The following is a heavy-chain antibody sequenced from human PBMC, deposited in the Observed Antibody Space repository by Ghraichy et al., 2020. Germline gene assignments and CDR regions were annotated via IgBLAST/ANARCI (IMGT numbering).Heavy chain of an antibody. D-gene: IGHD3-10*01. J-gene: IGHJ4*02. V-gene: IGHV3-23*01. CDR1: GFTFSTYV. CDR2: ITGSGGST. CDR3: AKESVGVLGPVDC. Sequence: GGSLRLSCAASGFTFSTYVMSWVRQAPGKGLEWVSTITGSGGSTYYADSVKGRFTISRDNSKSTLYLQMNSLRAEDTAIYYCAKESVGVLGPVDCWGQGTLVTVSS.